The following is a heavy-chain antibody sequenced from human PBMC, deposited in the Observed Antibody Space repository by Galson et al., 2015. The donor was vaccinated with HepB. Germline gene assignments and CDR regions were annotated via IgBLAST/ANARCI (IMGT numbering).Heavy chain of an antibody. CDR2: INRDGRST. D-gene: IGHD2-2*01. J-gene: IGHJ6*02. V-gene: IGHV3-74*01. Sequence: SLRLSCAASGFTFRSHWMHWVRQAPGKGLVWVPRINRDGRSTNYADSAKGRFTISRDNAKNTLYLQMSSLRAEDTAVYYCGRGIEVVPDASGMDVWGQGTTVTVSS. CDR1: GFTFRSHW. CDR3: GRGIEVVPDASGMDV.